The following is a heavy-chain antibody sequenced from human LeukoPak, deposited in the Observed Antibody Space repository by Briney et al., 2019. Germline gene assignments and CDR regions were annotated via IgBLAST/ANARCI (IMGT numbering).Heavy chain of an antibody. D-gene: IGHD5-12*01. Sequence: GGSLRLSCAVSGFSFSDYWMSRVRQAPGKGLEWLANINQGGREKYYMDSVKGRFTVSRDNAKNSLYLQMNSLRAEDTAVYYCVRRKFYSTYDPFDTWGQGTLVTVSS. CDR2: INQGGREK. CDR1: GFSFSDYW. CDR3: VRRKFYSTYDPFDT. V-gene: IGHV3-7*01. J-gene: IGHJ4*02.